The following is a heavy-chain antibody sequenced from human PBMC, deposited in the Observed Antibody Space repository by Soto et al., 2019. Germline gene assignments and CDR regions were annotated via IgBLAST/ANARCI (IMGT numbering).Heavy chain of an antibody. Sequence: PGGSLRLSCAASGFTFSSYWMSWVRQAPGKGLEWVANIKQDGSEKYYVDSVKGRFTISRDNAKNSLYLRMNSLRAEDTAVYYCARDRAPLSFDYWGQGTLVTVSS. V-gene: IGHV3-7*03. J-gene: IGHJ4*02. CDR3: ARDRAPLSFDY. CDR2: IKQDGSEK. CDR1: GFTFSSYW.